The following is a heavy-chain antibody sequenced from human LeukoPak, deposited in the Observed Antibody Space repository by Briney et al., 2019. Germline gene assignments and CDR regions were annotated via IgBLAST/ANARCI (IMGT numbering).Heavy chain of an antibody. CDR3: ARDSSGYCSSTSCPGDAFDI. D-gene: IGHD2-2*01. Sequence: GGSLRLSCAASGFTFSSYEVNWVRQAPGKGLEWVSYISSSGSTIYYADSVKGRFTISRDNAKNSLYLQMNSLRAEDTAVYYCARDSSGYCSSTSCPGDAFDIWGQGTMVTVSS. CDR1: GFTFSSYE. J-gene: IGHJ3*02. V-gene: IGHV3-48*03. CDR2: ISSSGSTI.